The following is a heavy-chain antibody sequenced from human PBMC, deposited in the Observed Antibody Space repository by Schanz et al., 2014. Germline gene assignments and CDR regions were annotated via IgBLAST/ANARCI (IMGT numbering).Heavy chain of an antibody. CDR3: AKDPSHGDYDYYFDY. V-gene: IGHV3-33*06. Sequence: QVQLVESGGGVVQPGGSLRLSCAASGFIFSNYGMHWVRQAPGKGLEWVAAMSYDGSIKYYGDSVKGRFTISRDNSKTTLSLQMNSLRAEDTAVYYCAKDPSHGDYDYYFDYWGQGTLVTVSS. J-gene: IGHJ4*02. CDR1: GFIFSNYG. CDR2: MSYDGSIK. D-gene: IGHD3-22*01.